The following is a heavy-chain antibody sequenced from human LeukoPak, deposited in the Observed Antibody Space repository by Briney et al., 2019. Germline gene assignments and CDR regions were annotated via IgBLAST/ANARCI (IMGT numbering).Heavy chain of an antibody. CDR1: GFTFSSYG. CDR3: AKDWELGYCSSTSCFFDY. CDR2: ISYDGSNK. V-gene: IGHV3-30*18. Sequence: PGGSLRLSCAASGFTFSSYGMHWVRPAPGKGLEWVAVISYDGSNKYYADSVKGRFTISRDNSKNTLYLQMNSLRAEDTAVYYCAKDWELGYCSSTSCFFDYWGQGTLVTVSS. J-gene: IGHJ4*02. D-gene: IGHD2-2*01.